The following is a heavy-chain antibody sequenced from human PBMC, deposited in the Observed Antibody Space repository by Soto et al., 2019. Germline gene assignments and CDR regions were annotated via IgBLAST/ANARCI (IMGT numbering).Heavy chain of an antibody. D-gene: IGHD6-19*01. CDR3: AIYSRGWSRKNNCFAP. V-gene: IGHV4-61*01. Sequence: SETLSLTCTVSGGSVSRGSYYWSWIRQPPGKGLEWIGYIYYSGSTNYNPSLKSRVTISVDTSKNQFSLKLSSVTAADTAVYYGAIYSRGWSRKNNCFAPWARETLFTFSS. CDR2: IYYSGST. J-gene: IGHJ5*02. CDR1: GGSVSRGSYY.